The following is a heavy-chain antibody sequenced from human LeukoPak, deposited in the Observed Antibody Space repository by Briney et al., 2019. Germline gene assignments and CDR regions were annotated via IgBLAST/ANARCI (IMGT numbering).Heavy chain of an antibody. Sequence: SETLSLTCTVSGGSISSSSFYWGWIRQPPGKGLEWIVSIYYGGSTYYNPSLKSRVTISVDMSENQVSLNPRSVTAAATAVYYCTEFYFDRSGYADYWGQGTLVTVSS. V-gene: IGHV4-39*01. CDR2: IYYGGST. CDR3: TEFYFDRSGYADY. CDR1: GGSISSSSFY. J-gene: IGHJ4*02. D-gene: IGHD3-22*01.